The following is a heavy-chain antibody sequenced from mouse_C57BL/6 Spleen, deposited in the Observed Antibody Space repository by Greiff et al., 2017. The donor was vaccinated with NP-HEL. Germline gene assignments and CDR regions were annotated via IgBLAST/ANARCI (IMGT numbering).Heavy chain of an antibody. CDR3: ARQLTGTLDY. CDR2: IRNKANGYTT. D-gene: IGHD4-1*01. V-gene: IGHV7-3*01. J-gene: IGHJ2*01. Sequence: DVKLVESGGGLVQPGGSLSLSCAASGFTFTDYYMSWVRQPPGKALEWLGFIRNKANGYTTEYSASVKGRFTISRDNSQSILYLQMNALRAEDSATYYCARQLTGTLDYWGQGTTLTVSS. CDR1: GFTFTDYY.